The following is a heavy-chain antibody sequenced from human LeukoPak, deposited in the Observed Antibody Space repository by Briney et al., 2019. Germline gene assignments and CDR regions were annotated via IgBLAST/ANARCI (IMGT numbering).Heavy chain of an antibody. J-gene: IGHJ6*02. D-gene: IGHD3-22*01. V-gene: IGHV1-69*01. Sequence: GASVKVSCKASGGTFSSYAISWVRQAPGQGLEWMGGIIPIFGTANYAQKFQGRVTITADESTSTAYMELSSLRSEDTAVYYCARDRIVVYYYYGMDVWGQGTTVTVSS. CDR3: ARDRIVVYYYYGMDV. CDR2: IIPIFGTA. CDR1: GGTFSSYA.